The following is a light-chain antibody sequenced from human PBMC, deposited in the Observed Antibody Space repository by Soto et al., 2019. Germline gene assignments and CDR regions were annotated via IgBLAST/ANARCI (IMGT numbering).Light chain of an antibody. V-gene: IGLV2-8*01. J-gene: IGLJ2*01. CDR2: EVS. CDR3: SSYAGTNNLLL. CDR1: SSDVGGFNY. Sequence: QSVLTQPPSASGSPGQSVTISCTGTSSDVGGFNYVSWYQHLPGRAPQLIIYEVSKRSSGVPDRFSSSKSGNTASLTVSGLQAEDEADYYCSSYAGTNNLLLFGGGTKLTVL.